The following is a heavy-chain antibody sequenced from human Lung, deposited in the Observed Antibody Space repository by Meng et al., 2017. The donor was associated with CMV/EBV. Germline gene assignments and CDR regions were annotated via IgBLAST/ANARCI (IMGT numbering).Heavy chain of an antibody. D-gene: IGHD2-15*01. CDR3: THIVGCCSGNACPSPWFDP. CDR2: VYWDDNM. Sequence: SSIRVGVGRSRQPPGKAPECLGIVYWDDNMRYSPALKNRITITQDTSRSQMVLTMTNMNPVDTATYYCTHIVGCCSGNACPSPWFDPWGRGTLVTVSS. J-gene: IGHJ5*02. CDR1: SSIRVG. V-gene: IGHV2-5*02.